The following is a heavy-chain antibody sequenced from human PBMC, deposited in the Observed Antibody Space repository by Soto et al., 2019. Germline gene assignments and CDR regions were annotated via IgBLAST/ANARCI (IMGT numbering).Heavy chain of an antibody. Sequence: GKGLELVSVIYRGGSTYYADSVKGRFTISRDNSKNTLYLQMNGLRAEDTAVYYCASFFSYEAGNAIYYSDLVVAAKPICRYEHS. D-gene: IGHD2-15*01. CDR2: IYRGGST. J-gene: IGHJ5*01. V-gene: IGHV3-66*01. CDR3: ASFFSYEAGNAIYYSDLVVAAKPICRYEHS.